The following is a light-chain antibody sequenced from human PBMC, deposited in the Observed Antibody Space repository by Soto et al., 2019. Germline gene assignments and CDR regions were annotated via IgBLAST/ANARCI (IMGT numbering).Light chain of an antibody. CDR2: DVN. Sequence: QSALTQPASVSGAPGQSITISCTGISSDVADYKSVSWYQQHPGKAPKLMIYDVNNRPSGVSDRFSGAKSGNTASLPISGLQAEDAADYYCSSYTVRTTLEVFGTGTKLTVL. J-gene: IGLJ1*01. CDR3: SSYTVRTTLEV. V-gene: IGLV2-14*01. CDR1: SSDVADYKS.